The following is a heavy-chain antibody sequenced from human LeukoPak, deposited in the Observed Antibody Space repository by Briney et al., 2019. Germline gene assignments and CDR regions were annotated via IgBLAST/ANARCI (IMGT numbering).Heavy chain of an antibody. CDR1: GFSVSKTY. D-gene: IGHD3-22*01. Sequence: GGSLRLSCAASGFSVSKTYMNWVRQAPGKGPEWVSVIRRGGGTQYADSVKGRFTVSRDDSKNTLYLQMNSLRAEDTAVYYCAREGVYDNSGYNDALDIWGQGTQVTVSS. CDR3: AREGVYDNSGYNDALDI. V-gene: IGHV3-53*01. CDR2: IRRGGGT. J-gene: IGHJ3*02.